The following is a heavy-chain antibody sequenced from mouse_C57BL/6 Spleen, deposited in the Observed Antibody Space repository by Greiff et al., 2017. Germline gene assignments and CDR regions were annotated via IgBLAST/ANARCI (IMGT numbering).Heavy chain of an antibody. CDR1: GFSFNTYA. CDR3: VRHDGYYGVYYAMDY. Sequence: EVQGVESGGGLVQPKGSLKLSCAASGFSFNTYAMNWVRQAPGKGLEWVARIRSKSNNYATYYADSVKDRFTISRDDSESMLYLQMNNLKTEDTAMYYCVRHDGYYGVYYAMDYWGQGTSVTVSS. D-gene: IGHD2-3*01. V-gene: IGHV10-1*01. CDR2: IRSKSNNYAT. J-gene: IGHJ4*01.